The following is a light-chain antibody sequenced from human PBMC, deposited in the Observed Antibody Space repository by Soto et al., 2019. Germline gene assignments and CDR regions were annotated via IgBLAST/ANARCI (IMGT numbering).Light chain of an antibody. J-gene: IGKJ4*01. V-gene: IGKV3-11*01. CDR2: DAS. CDR1: QIVSSY. CDR3: QQRSNWQGYT. Sequence: IVVTQSPATLSLSPGERATLSCRASQIVSSYLAWYQQKPGQAPRLLIYDASNRATGIPARFSGSGSGTDFTITISSLEPEDFAVYYCQQRSNWQGYTFGGGTKVEIK.